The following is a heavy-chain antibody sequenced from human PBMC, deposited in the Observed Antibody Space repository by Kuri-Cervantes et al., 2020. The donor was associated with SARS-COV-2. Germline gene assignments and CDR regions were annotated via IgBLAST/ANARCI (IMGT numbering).Heavy chain of an antibody. D-gene: IGHD3-22*01. Sequence: GSLRLSCAVYGGSFSGYYWSWIRQPPGKGLEWTGEINHSGSTNYNPSLKSRVTISVDTSKNQFSLKLSSVTAADTAVYYCARWCYYDSSGYNDYYFDYWGQGTLVTVSS. CDR2: INHSGST. V-gene: IGHV4-34*01. J-gene: IGHJ4*02. CDR3: ARWCYYDSSGYNDYYFDY. CDR1: GGSFSGYY.